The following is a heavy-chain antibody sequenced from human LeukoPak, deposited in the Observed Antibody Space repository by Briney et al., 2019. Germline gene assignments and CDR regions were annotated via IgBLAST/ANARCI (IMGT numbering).Heavy chain of an antibody. J-gene: IGHJ6*02. CDR3: ARGGDYYDSSGYYWDV. Sequence: SETLSLTCTVSGGSISSYYWSWIRQPPGKGLEWIGYIYYSGSTNYNPSLKSRVTISVDTSKDQFSLKLSSVTAADTAVYYCARGGDYYDSSGYYWDVWGQGTTVTVSS. CDR2: IYYSGST. D-gene: IGHD3-22*01. V-gene: IGHV4-59*01. CDR1: GGSISSYY.